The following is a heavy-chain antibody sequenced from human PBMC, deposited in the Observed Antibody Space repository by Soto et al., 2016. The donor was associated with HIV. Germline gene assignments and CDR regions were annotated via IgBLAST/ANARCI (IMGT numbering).Heavy chain of an antibody. V-gene: IGHV4-39*02. D-gene: IGHD4-17*01. CDR3: ARLPTTVTRGSYFQH. CDR1: GGSINNYNYY. J-gene: IGHJ1*01. CDR2: VYYSGST. Sequence: QLQLQESGPGLVKPSETLSLTCTVSGGSINNYNYYWGWIRQPPGKGLEWIGSVYYSGSTYYNPSLKSRVTVSVDTSNNHFSLNLSSVTAADTAVYYCARLPTTVTRGSYFQHWGQGTWSPSPQ.